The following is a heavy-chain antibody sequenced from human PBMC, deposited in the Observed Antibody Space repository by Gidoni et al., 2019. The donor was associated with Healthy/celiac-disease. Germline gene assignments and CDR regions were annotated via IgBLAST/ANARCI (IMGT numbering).Heavy chain of an antibody. V-gene: IGHV3-23*01. J-gene: IGHJ3*02. CDR3: AKDHQYDSSREDAFDI. CDR2: ISCSGVST. CDR1: GVTFSSYA. Sequence: EGQLLESGGGLVQPGGSLRHSCEASGVTFSSYARGGVRQAPGKGLEWVSAISCSGVSTYYAASVNGRFTISRDNSKNTLYLQMYSLRAEDTAVYYCAKDHQYDSSREDAFDIWGQGTMVTVSS. D-gene: IGHD3-22*01.